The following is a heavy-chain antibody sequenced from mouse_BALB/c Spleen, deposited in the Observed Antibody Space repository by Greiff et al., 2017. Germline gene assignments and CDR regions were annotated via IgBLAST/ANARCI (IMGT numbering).Heavy chain of an antibody. J-gene: IGHJ3*01. CDR1: GFTFSDYY. V-gene: IGHV5-17*01. CDR2: ISSGSSTI. CDR3: ARDYVTTFAY. Sequence: EVKLMESGGGLVKPGGSLKLSCAASGFTFSDYYMYWVRQTPEKRLEWVAYISSGSSTIYYADTVKGRFTISRDNPKNTLFLQMTSLRSEDTAMYYCARDYVTTFAYWGQGTLVTVSA. D-gene: IGHD1-1*01.